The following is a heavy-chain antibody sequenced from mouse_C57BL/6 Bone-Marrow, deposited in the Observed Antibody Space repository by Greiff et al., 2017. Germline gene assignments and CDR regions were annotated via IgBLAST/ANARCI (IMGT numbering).Heavy chain of an antibody. V-gene: IGHV2-2*01. J-gene: IGHJ1*03. CDR2: IWSGGST. Sequence: QVHVKQSGPGLVQPSQSLSITCTVSGFSLTSYGVHWVRQSPGKGLEWLGVIWSGGSTDYNAAFISRLSISKDNSKSQVFFKMNSLQADDTAIYYCARNDYDGDWYFDVWGTGTTVTVSS. CDR1: GFSLTSYG. D-gene: IGHD2-4*01. CDR3: ARNDYDGDWYFDV.